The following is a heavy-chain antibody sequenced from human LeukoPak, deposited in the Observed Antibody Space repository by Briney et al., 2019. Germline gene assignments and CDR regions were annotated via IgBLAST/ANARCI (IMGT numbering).Heavy chain of an antibody. D-gene: IGHD5-12*01. J-gene: IGHJ4*02. CDR2: VDTSART. Sequence: PSETLSLTCTVSGGSVSPYFWSWIRQPPGKGLEWIGTVDTSARTSYHPSLNSRVSISVDTSKNQFTLKLSSVTAADTAVYYCARHEDRWLTVDYSGQGTLVTVSS. CDR3: ARHEDRWLTVDY. V-gene: IGHV4-59*08. CDR1: GGSVSPYF.